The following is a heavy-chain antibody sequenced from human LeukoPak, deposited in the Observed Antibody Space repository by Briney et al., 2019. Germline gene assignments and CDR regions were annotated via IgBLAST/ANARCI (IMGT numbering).Heavy chain of an antibody. V-gene: IGHV3-23*01. D-gene: IGHD6-13*01. Sequence: GGSLRLSCAASGFTFSRYAMSWVRQAPGKGLEWLSAISGSGGSKYYADSVKGRFTVSRDNSKNTLYLQINTLRAEDAAVYYCAKGAGPLAAAGRATDSWGQGTLVIVSS. CDR3: AKGAGPLAAAGRATDS. CDR1: GFTFSRYA. J-gene: IGHJ4*02. CDR2: ISGSGGSK.